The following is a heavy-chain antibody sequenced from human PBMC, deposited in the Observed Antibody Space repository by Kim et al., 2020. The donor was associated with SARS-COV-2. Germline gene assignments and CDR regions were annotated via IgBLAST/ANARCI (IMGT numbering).Heavy chain of an antibody. V-gene: IGHV1-18*01. CDR2: ISAYNGNT. D-gene: IGHD2-21*02. Sequence: ASVKVSCKASGYTFTSYGISWVRQAPGQGLEWMGWISAYNGNTKYAQKLQGRVTMTTDTSTSTAYMELRSLRSDDTAVYYCARDSYCGGDCYPEADDAFDIWGQGTMVTVSS. CDR3: ARDSYCGGDCYPEADDAFDI. J-gene: IGHJ3*02. CDR1: GYTFTSYG.